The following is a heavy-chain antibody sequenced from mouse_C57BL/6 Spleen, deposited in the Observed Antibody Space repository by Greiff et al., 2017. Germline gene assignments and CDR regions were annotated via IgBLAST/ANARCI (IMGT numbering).Heavy chain of an antibody. CDR2: IYPRSGNT. CDR3: ARYLIYYYGSTYAMDY. CDR1: GYTFTSYG. V-gene: IGHV1-81*01. Sequence: QVQLQQSGAELARPGASVKLSCKASGYTFTSYGISWVKQRTGQGLEWIGEIYPRSGNTYYNEKFKGKATLTADKSSSTAYMELRSLTSEDSAVYFCARYLIYYYGSTYAMDYWGQGTSVTVSS. D-gene: IGHD1-1*01. J-gene: IGHJ4*01.